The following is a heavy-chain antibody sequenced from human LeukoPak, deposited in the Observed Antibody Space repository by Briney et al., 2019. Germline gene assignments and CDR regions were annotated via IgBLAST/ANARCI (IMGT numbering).Heavy chain of an antibody. J-gene: IGHJ4*02. D-gene: IGHD6-13*01. CDR2: INPNSGGT. CDR1: GYTFTGYY. V-gene: IGHV1-2*02. Sequence: ASVKVSCKASGYTFTGYYMHWVRQAPGQGLEWMGWINPNSGGTNYAQKFQGRVTMTRDTSISTAYMELSRLRSDDTAVYYCASAILYSSSWYSFDYWGQGTLVTVSS. CDR3: ASAILYSSSWYSFDY.